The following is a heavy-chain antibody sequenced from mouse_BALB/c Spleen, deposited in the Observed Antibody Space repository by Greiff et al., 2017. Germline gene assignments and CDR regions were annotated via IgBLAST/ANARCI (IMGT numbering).Heavy chain of an antibody. Sequence: VQLQQSGAELVKPGASVQLSCTASGFNIKDNYMHWVKQRPEQGLEWIGRIDPANGNTKYDPKFQGKATITADTSSNTAYLQLSSLTSEDTAVYYCASRGGRQCSYWYFDVWGAGTTVTVSS. CDR3: ASRGGRQCSYWYFDV. J-gene: IGHJ1*01. D-gene: IGHD1-1*01. CDR1: GFNIKDNY. V-gene: IGHV14-3*02. CDR2: IDPANGNT.